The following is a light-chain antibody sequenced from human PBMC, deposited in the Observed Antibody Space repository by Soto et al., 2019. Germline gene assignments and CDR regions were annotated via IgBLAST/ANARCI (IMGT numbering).Light chain of an antibody. J-gene: IGKJ1*01. CDR2: DAS. V-gene: IGKV3-20*01. CDR1: QSVSSRS. Sequence: EIALTQSPGTLSLSPGERATLSCRASQSVSSRSLAWYQQKPGQAPRLLISDASNRAADIPDRFSGSGSGTDFTLTINRLEPEDFAVYYCQQYAGSPRTFGQGTKVDIK. CDR3: QQYAGSPRT.